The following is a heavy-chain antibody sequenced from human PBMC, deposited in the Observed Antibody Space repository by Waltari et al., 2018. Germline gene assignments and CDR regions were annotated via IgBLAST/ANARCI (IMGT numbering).Heavy chain of an antibody. D-gene: IGHD6-13*01. J-gene: IGHJ6*02. CDR2: SSAYNGNT. CDR1: GYTFTSYG. CDR3: ASSSWIYYYYGMDV. V-gene: IGHV1-18*01. Sequence: QVQLVQSGAEVKKPGASVKVSCKASGYTFTSYGISWVRQAPGQGLEWMGWSSAYNGNTNYDQKLQGRGTMATDTSTSTAYMELRSLGSDDTAVYYCASSSWIYYYYGMDVWGQGTTVTVSS.